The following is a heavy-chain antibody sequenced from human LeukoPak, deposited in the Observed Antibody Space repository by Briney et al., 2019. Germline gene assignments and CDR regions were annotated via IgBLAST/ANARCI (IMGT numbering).Heavy chain of an antibody. D-gene: IGHD3-3*01. J-gene: IGHJ4*02. CDR2: INSDGSST. V-gene: IGHV3-74*01. CDR1: GFTFSSYW. CDR3: ARSGRGNHYDFLV. Sequence: GRSLRLSCAASGFTFSSYWMHWVRQAPGKGLVWVSRINSDGSSTSYADSVKGRFTISRDNAKNTLYLQMNSLRAEDTAVYYCARSGRGNHYDFLVWGQGTLVTVSS.